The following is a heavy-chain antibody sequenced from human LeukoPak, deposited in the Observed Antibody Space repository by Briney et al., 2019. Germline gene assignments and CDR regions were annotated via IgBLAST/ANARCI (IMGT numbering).Heavy chain of an antibody. CDR2: IYYSGST. V-gene: IGHV4-61*01. D-gene: IGHD5-18*01. CDR3: ARKTIRGYSPNFDY. CDR1: GGSVSSGSYY. J-gene: IGHJ4*02. Sequence: PSETLSLTCTVSGGSVSSGSYYWSWIRQPPGKGLEWIGYIYYSGSTNYNPSLKSRVTISVDTSKNQFSLKLSSVTAADTAVYYCARKTIRGYSPNFDYWGQGTLVTVSS.